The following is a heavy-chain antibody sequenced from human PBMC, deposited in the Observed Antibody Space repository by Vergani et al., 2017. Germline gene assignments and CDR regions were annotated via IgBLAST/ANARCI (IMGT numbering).Heavy chain of an antibody. Sequence: EVQLVESGGGLVQPGRSLRLSCAASGFTFDDYAMHWVRQAPGKGLEWVSGISWNSGSIGYADSVKGRFTISRDNAKNSLYLQMNSLRAEDTALYYCAKVDSGGFDYWGQGTLVTVSS. D-gene: IGHD5-12*01. J-gene: IGHJ4*02. CDR3: AKVDSGGFDY. V-gene: IGHV3-9*01. CDR1: GFTFDDYA. CDR2: ISWNSGSI.